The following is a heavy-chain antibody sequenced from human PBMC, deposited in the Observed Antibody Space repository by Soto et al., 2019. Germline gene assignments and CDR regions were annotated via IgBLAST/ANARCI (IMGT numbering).Heavy chain of an antibody. CDR2: IIPTLGTT. D-gene: IGHD2-2*01. CDR3: ARHGGFCTTTRCHEYFQY. CDR1: GGSFSKFA. J-gene: IGHJ1*01. V-gene: IGHV1-69*01. Sequence: QVQLVQSGTEVKTPGSSVKVSCKASGGSFSKFAINWVRQAPGQGLEWMGGIIPTLGTTDYAHKFQGRVTITADEATRTAYMELSGLRSEDTAVYYCARHGGFCTTTRCHEYFQYWGQGALVTVTS.